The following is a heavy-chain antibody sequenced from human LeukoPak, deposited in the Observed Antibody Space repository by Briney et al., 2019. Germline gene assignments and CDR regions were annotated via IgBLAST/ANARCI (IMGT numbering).Heavy chain of an antibody. V-gene: IGHV3-21*01. CDR2: ISSSSSYI. Sequence: GGSLRLSCAASGFTFSSYSMNWVRQAPGKGLEWVSSISSSSSYIYYADSVKGRFTISRDNAKNSLYLQMNSLRAEDTAVYYCASVGMYSSSWFGAFDIWGQGTMVTVSS. CDR3: ASVGMYSSSWFGAFDI. J-gene: IGHJ3*02. CDR1: GFTFSSYS. D-gene: IGHD6-13*01.